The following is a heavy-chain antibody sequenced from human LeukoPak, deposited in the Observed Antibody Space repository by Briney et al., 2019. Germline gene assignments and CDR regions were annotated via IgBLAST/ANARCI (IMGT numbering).Heavy chain of an antibody. CDR1: GFTFSDYW. D-gene: IGHD1-26*01. CDR3: ARDTYSIAE. V-gene: IGHV3-74*01. J-gene: IGHJ4*02. Sequence: GGSLRLSCAASGFTFSDYWMHWVRQAPGKGLMWVSLIHSDGGTTNYADSVKGRFTISRDNAKNTVYLQMNSLRVEDTAVYYRARDTYSIAEWGQGTLVTVSS. CDR2: IHSDGGTT.